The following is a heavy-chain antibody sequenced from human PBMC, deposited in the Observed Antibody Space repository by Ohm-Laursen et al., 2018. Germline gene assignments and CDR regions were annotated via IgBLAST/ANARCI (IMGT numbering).Heavy chain of an antibody. V-gene: IGHV1-2*02. J-gene: IGHJ3*02. CDR3: ARGRAVAVPGAPDAFDI. D-gene: IGHD6-19*01. Sequence: SVKVSCKASGYTFTGYYMHWVRQAPGQGLEWMGWINPNSGGTDYAQKFQGRVTMTRDTSISTAYMELSRLRSDDTAVYYCARGRAVAVPGAPDAFDIWGQGTMVTVSS. CDR1: GYTFTGYY. CDR2: INPNSGGT.